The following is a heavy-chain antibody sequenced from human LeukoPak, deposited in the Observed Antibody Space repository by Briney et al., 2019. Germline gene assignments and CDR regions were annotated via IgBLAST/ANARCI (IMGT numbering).Heavy chain of an antibody. CDR3: ADGVVPEPMGYGMDV. CDR1: GFTFTSSA. V-gene: IGHV1-58*01. CDR2: IVVGSGNT. D-gene: IGHD2-2*01. J-gene: IGHJ6*02. Sequence: ASVKVSCKASGFTFTSSAVQWVRQARGQRLEWIGWIVVGSGNTNYAQKFQERVTITRDMSTSTAYMELSSLRSEDTAVYYCADGVVPEPMGYGMDVWGQGTRVTVSS.